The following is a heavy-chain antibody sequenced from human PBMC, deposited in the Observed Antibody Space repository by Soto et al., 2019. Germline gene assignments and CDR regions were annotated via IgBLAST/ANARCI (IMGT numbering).Heavy chain of an antibody. CDR2: ISAYNGNT. Sequence: VASVKVSCKASGYTFTSYGISWVRQAPGQGLEWMGWISAYNGNTNYAQKLQGRVTMTTDTSTSTAYMELRSLRSDDTAVYYCARERYCDILTAYYNWYYYYGMDVWGQGTTVTVYS. D-gene: IGHD3-9*01. J-gene: IGHJ6*02. V-gene: IGHV1-18*01. CDR3: ARERYCDILTAYYNWYYYYGMDV. CDR1: GYTFTSYG.